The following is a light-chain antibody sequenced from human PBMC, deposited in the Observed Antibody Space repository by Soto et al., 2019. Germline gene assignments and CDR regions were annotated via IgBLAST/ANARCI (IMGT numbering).Light chain of an antibody. Sequence: QSALTQPASVSGSPGQPITISCTGTSTDVGNYHLVSWYQQYPGKAPKLMIYEGNKRPSGVSNRFSGSKSGNTASLTISGLQAEDEADYYCCSYAGSSTWVFGGGTKVTVL. J-gene: IGLJ3*02. V-gene: IGLV2-23*01. CDR2: EGN. CDR1: STDVGNYHL. CDR3: CSYAGSSTWV.